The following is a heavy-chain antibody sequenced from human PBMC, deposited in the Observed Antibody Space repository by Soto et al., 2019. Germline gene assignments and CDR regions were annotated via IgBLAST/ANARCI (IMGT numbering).Heavy chain of an antibody. CDR1: GFTFTTYA. D-gene: IGHD6-19*01. CDR2: IATNGRNK. Sequence: GGSLRLSCAASGFTFTTYAIHWVRQAPGKGLEWVAVIATNGRNKYYADSVKGRFTISRDNAKNSLYLQMNSLRDEDTAVYYCARDIREAVAAPYYFDYWGQGTLVTVSS. V-gene: IGHV3-30*04. J-gene: IGHJ4*02. CDR3: ARDIREAVAAPYYFDY.